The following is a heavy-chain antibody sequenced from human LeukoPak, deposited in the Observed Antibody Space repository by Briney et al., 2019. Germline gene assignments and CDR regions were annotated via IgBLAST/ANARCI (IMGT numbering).Heavy chain of an antibody. J-gene: IGHJ6*02. CDR1: GFTVSSNY. Sequence: PGGSLRLSCAASGFTVSSNYMSWVRQAPGKGLEWVSVIYSGGSTYYADSVKGRFTISRDNSKNTLYLQMNSLRAEDTAVYYCARVPSYYDSSGYHYGMDVWGQGTTVTVSS. CDR2: IYSGGST. CDR3: ARVPSYYDSSGYHYGMDV. V-gene: IGHV3-53*01. D-gene: IGHD3-22*01.